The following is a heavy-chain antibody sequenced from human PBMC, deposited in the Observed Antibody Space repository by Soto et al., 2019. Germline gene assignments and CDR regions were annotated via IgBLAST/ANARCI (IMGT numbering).Heavy chain of an antibody. CDR2: INHSGST. CDR3: ARAYIQLWFVDAFDI. D-gene: IGHD5-18*01. CDR1: GGPFSGYY. Sequence: QVQLQQWGAGLLKPSETLSLTCAVYGGPFSGYYWSWIRQPPGKGLEWIGEINHSGSTNYNPSLKSRVTISVDTSKNQFSLKLSSVTAADTAVYYCARAYIQLWFVDAFDIWGQGTMVTVSS. V-gene: IGHV4-34*01. J-gene: IGHJ3*02.